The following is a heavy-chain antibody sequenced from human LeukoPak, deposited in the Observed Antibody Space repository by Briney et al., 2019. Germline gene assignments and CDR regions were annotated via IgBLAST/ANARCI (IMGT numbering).Heavy chain of an antibody. CDR1: GFTFGDYA. CDR2: IRSEIYGGTP. CDR3: TRDQTPYY. J-gene: IGHJ4*02. Sequence: GGSLRLSCTASGFTFGDYAMTWVRQAPGKGLEWVGFIRSEIYGGTPEYAASVKGRFTISRDDSRGIAYLQMNSLKTEDTAVYYCTRDQTPYYWGQGTLVTVSS. V-gene: IGHV3-49*04.